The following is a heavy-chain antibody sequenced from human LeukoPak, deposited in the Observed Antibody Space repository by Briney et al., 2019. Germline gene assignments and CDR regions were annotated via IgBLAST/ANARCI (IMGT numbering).Heavy chain of an antibody. V-gene: IGHV4-59*08. Sequence: PSETLSLTCTVSGGSISSYYWSWIRQPPGKGLEWIGYIYYSGSTNYNSSLKSRVTISVDTSKNQFSLKLSSVTAADTAVYYCARHVSYYYYGMDVWGQGTTVTVSS. J-gene: IGHJ6*02. CDR3: ARHVSYYYYGMDV. CDR2: IYYSGST. CDR1: GGSISSYY.